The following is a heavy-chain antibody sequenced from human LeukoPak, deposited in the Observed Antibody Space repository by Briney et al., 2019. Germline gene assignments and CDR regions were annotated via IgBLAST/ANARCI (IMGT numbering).Heavy chain of an antibody. V-gene: IGHV4-59*01. D-gene: IGHD3-16*01. CDR1: GGSINSYY. J-gene: IGHJ5*02. CDR2: IYNSGNT. CDR3: ARESGSYLWRSWLNP. Sequence: SETLSLTCTVSGGSINSYYWTWIRQPPGKGLGWIGNIYNSGNTNYNPSLKSRVTISVDTSKNQFSLKLNSVTAADTAVYYCARESGSYLWRSWLNPWGQGTLVTVSS.